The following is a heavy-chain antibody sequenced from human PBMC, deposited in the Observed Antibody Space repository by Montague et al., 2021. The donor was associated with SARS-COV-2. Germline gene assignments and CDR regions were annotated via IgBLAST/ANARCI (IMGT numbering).Heavy chain of an antibody. V-gene: IGHV4-34*01. CDR3: ARGADYDFWSGFLRYKWFDP. D-gene: IGHD3-3*01. CDR1: GGSLSGYY. Sequence: SETLSLTCAVYGGSLSGYYWAWILQPPAKGLEWIVEINHSGSTNYNPSLKSRLTISWDTSKKQFSLQSNSMTAADTAAYYCARGADYDFWSGFLRYKWFDPWGLGTPVTVSS. J-gene: IGHJ5*02. CDR2: INHSGST.